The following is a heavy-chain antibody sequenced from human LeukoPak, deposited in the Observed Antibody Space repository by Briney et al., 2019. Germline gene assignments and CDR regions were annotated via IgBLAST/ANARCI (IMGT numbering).Heavy chain of an antibody. CDR2: INPNRGGT. Sequence: ASVKVSCKASGYTFSGYYLHWVRQAPGQGLEWLGRINPNRGGTNYGQKFQDRVTLTRDTSITTAYMELSSLRSDDTAVYYCARGDSKYWGQGTLVTVSS. V-gene: IGHV1-2*06. D-gene: IGHD2-21*01. J-gene: IGHJ4*02. CDR1: GYTFSGYY. CDR3: ARGDSKY.